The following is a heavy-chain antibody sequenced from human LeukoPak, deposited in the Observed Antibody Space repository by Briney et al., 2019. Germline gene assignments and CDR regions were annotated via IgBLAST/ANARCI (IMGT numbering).Heavy chain of an antibody. CDR2: TYYRSKWFN. CDR1: GDSVSSNRAA. Sequence: SQTLSLTCVISGDSVSSNRAAWNWIRQSPSRGLEWLGRTYYRSKWFNDYAVSVESRITINPDTSKNQFSLQLNSVTPEDTAVYYCARLASGLNDGLDHWGQGTLVTVSS. CDR3: ARLASGLNDGLDH. D-gene: IGHD6-19*01. J-gene: IGHJ4*02. V-gene: IGHV6-1*01.